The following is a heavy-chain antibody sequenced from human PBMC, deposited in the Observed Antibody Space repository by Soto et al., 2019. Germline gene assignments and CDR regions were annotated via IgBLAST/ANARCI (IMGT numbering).Heavy chain of an antibody. CDR2: ISSDGKTT. V-gene: IGHV3-74*01. Sequence: EVQLVESGGGLVQPGGSLRVSCAASGFSFESYWLHWVRQAPGKGLVWVSRISSDGKTTQFADFVKGRFTLSRDNAQNTVYLHMNSLTVEDTAVYYCAVGIVGWGRGAQVTVSS. CDR1: GFSFESYW. CDR3: AVGIVG. J-gene: IGHJ1*01. D-gene: IGHD1-26*01.